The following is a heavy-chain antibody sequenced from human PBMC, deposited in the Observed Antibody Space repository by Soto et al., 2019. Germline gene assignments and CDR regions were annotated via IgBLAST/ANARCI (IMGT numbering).Heavy chain of an antibody. CDR2: IIPIFGTA. D-gene: IGHD2-21*02. CDR3: ARDQHCGGACYSSRY. V-gene: IGHV1-69*12. Sequence: QVQLVQSGAEVKKPGSSVKVSCKASGGTFSSYAISWVRQAPGQGLEWMGGIIPIFGTANYAQKFQGRVTITADESTSPAYRELSSLRSEDTAVDYCARDQHCGGACYSSRYWGQGTLVTVSS. J-gene: IGHJ4*02. CDR1: GGTFSSYA.